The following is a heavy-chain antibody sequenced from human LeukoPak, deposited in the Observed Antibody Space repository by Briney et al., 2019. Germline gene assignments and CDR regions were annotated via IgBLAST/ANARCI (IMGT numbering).Heavy chain of an antibody. J-gene: IGHJ5*02. V-gene: IGHV3-21*01. CDR2: ISSSSSYI. Sequence: GGSLRLSCAASGFTCSSYSMNWVRQAPGKGLEWVSSISSSSSYIYYADSVKGRFTISRDNAKNSLYLQMNSLRAEDMAVYYCARDLTIPIGAWGQGTLVTVSS. CDR3: ARDLTIPIGA. CDR1: GFTCSSYS. D-gene: IGHD3-16*01.